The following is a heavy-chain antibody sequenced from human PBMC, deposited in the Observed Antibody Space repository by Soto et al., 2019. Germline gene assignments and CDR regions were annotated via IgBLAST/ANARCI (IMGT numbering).Heavy chain of an antibody. CDR2: LNPNSDNT. Sequence: QVQLVQSGAEVKKPGASVKVSCKASGYTFTSYDINWVRQATGQGLEWMGWLNPNSDNTGYAQKFQGRVTMTRNTSINTAYMELSSLRSEDTAVYYCESKYYYGMDVWGQVTKVTASS. CDR3: ESKYYYGMDV. V-gene: IGHV1-8*01. J-gene: IGHJ6*02. CDR1: GYTFTSYD.